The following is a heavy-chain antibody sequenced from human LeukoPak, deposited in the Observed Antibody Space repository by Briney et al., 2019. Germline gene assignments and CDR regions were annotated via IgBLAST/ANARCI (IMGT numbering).Heavy chain of an antibody. CDR1: GFTFSSYA. D-gene: IGHD5-18*01. J-gene: IGHJ1*01. V-gene: IGHV3-64*01. CDR2: ISSNGGST. CDR3: ARGGYSYGFGFEYFQH. Sequence: GGSLRLSCAASGFTFSSYAMHWVRQAPGKGLEYVSAISSNGGSTYYANSVKGRFTISRDNSKNTLYLQMGSLRAGDMAVYYCARGGYSYGFGFEYFQHWGQGTLVTVSS.